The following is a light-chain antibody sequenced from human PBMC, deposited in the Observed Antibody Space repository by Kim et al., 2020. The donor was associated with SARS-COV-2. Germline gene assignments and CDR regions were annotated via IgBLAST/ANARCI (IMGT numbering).Light chain of an antibody. J-gene: IGKJ4*01. Sequence: EIVMTQSPATLSVSPGERVTLSCRASQSVSSNLAWYQQKPGQAPRLLIYGASTRATGIPASFSGSGSGTEFTLDISSLQSEDFAVYYCQQYDNRPPVTFGGGTKVDIK. CDR1: QSVSSN. CDR3: QQYDNRPPVT. CDR2: GAS. V-gene: IGKV3-15*01.